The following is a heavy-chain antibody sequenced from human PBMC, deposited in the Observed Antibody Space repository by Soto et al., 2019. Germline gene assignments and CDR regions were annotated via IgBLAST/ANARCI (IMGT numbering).Heavy chain of an antibody. Sequence: EVQLLESGGDLVQPGGSLRLSCAASGFSFSSYAMNWVRQAPGKGPEWVSSISASGSLTFYADSVKGRFTISRDNSKNTLFLEMNSLRAEDTAVYYCAQTAVTGTVGHPDCGGYWGQGRLVTVSS. CDR3: AQTAVTGTVGHPDCGGY. CDR2: ISASGSLT. V-gene: IGHV3-23*01. CDR1: GFSFSSYA. D-gene: IGHD6-19*01. J-gene: IGHJ4*02.